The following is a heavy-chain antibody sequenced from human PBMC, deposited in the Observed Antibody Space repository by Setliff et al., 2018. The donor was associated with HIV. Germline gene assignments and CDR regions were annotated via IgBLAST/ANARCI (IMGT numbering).Heavy chain of an antibody. CDR1: GDTFNSYA. V-gene: IGHV1-2*06. J-gene: IGHJ5*02. CDR3: ARDGYSSGWYIYSFDP. CDR2: IHPNTGST. Sequence: ASVKVSCKASGDTFNSYAISWVRQAPGQGLELMGRIHPNTGSTNYLQEFQGRVTITRDTSMSTVYMELRSLRSDDTAVYYCARDGYSSGWYIYSFDPWGQGTLVTVSS. D-gene: IGHD6-19*01.